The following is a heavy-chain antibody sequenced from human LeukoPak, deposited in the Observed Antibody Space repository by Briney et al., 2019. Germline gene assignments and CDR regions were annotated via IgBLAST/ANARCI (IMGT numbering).Heavy chain of an antibody. CDR1: GFTFSSYS. J-gene: IGHJ4*02. Sequence: GGSLRLSCAASGFTFSSYSVNWVRQAPGKGLEWVSSISSSSSYIYYADSVKGRFTISRDNAKNSLYLQMNSLRAEDTAVYYCARDRSGYYYFDYWGQGTLVTVSS. V-gene: IGHV3-21*01. CDR3: ARDRSGYYYFDY. D-gene: IGHD3-22*01. CDR2: ISSSSSYI.